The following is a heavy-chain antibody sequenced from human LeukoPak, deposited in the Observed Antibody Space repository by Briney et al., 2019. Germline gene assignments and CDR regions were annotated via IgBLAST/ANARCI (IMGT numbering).Heavy chain of an antibody. CDR1: GFTFSSYG. V-gene: IGHV3-30*02. CDR2: IRYDGSNK. CDR3: AKDFEVVGATDFDY. Sequence: GGSLRLSCAASGFTFSSYGMHWVRKAPGKGLEWVAFIRYDGSNKYYADSVKGRFTISRDNSKNTLYLQMNSLRAEDTAVYYCAKDFEVVGATDFDYWGQGTLVTVSS. D-gene: IGHD1-26*01. J-gene: IGHJ4*02.